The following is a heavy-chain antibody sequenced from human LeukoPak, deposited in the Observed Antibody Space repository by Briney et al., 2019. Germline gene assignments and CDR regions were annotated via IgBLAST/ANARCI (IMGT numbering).Heavy chain of an antibody. Sequence: ASVKVSCKASGYTFTSDAMNWGRQAPGQGLEWMGWINTNTENPTYAQGFTGRFVFSLDTSVSTAYLQISSLKAEDTAVYYCARVGSRSWFGPWGQGTLVTVSS. V-gene: IGHV7-4-1*02. CDR2: INTNTENP. CDR1: GYTFTSDA. J-gene: IGHJ5*02. CDR3: ARVGSRSWFGP.